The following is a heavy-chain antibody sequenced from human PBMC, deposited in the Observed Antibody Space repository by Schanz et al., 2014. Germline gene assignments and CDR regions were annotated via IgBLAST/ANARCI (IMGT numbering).Heavy chain of an antibody. CDR3: AGAFDSSGYYFDY. D-gene: IGHD3-22*01. CDR1: GYNITSND. V-gene: IGHV1-46*03. CDR2: VNPSVRGT. Sequence: QVQLVQSGAEMKKPGASVKVSCKASGYNITSNDVTWVRQATGQGLEWMGIVNPSVRGTHFAREFQGRVTVTSDTSTSTVYMELSGLRSEDTAVYYCAGAFDSSGYYFDYWGQGTLVTVSS. J-gene: IGHJ4*02.